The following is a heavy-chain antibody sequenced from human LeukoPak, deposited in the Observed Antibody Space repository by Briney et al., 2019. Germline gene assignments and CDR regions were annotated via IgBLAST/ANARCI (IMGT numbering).Heavy chain of an antibody. V-gene: IGHV3-30-3*01. D-gene: IGHD6-13*01. CDR1: GFTFSSYA. CDR3: AVSAAGLFDP. J-gene: IGHJ5*02. CDR2: ISYDGSNK. Sequence: GGSLRLPCAASGFTFSSYAMHWVRQAPGKGLEWVAVISYDGSNKYYADSVKGRFTISRDNSKNTLYLQMNSLRAEDTAVYYCAVSAAGLFDPWGQGTLVTVSS.